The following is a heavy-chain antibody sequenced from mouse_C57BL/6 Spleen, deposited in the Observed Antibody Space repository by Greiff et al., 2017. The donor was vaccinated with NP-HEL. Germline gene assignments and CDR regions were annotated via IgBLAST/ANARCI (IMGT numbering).Heavy chain of an antibody. CDR3: ARRSTGTHYAMDY. D-gene: IGHD4-1*02. CDR1: GFTFSSYG. Sequence: DVHLVESGGDLVKPGGSLILSCAASGFTFSSYGMSWVRQTPDKRLEWVATISSGGSYTYYPDSVKGRFTISRDNAKNTLYLQISSLKSEDTAMYYCARRSTGTHYAMDYWGQGTSVTVSS. CDR2: ISSGGSYT. J-gene: IGHJ4*01. V-gene: IGHV5-6*01.